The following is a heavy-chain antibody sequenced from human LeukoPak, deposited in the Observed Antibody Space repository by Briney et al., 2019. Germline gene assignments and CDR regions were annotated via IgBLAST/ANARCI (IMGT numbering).Heavy chain of an antibody. CDR3: ARDHEWEQQLAGHSHYYYYMDV. J-gene: IGHJ6*03. V-gene: IGHV4-4*07. CDR1: GGSISSYY. CDR2: IYTSGST. D-gene: IGHD6-13*01. Sequence: SETLSLTCTVSGGSISSYYWSWIRQPAGKGLEWIGRIYTSGSTNYNPSLKSRVTMSVDTSKNQFSPKLSSVTAADTAVYYCARDHEWEQQLAGHSHYYYYMDVWGKGTTVTVSS.